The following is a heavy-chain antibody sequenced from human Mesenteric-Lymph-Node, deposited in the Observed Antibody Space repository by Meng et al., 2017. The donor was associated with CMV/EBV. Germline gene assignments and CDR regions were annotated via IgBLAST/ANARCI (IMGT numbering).Heavy chain of an antibody. D-gene: IGHD6-13*01. CDR2: ISAYNGNT. CDR1: GYTFTSYD. Sequence: ASVKVSCKASGYTFTSYDINWVRQATGRGLEWMGWISAYNGNTNYAQKFRGRVTMTTDTSTGTAYMELRSLKSDDTAVYYCARDLAEQQLVQYFQHWGQGTLVTVSS. J-gene: IGHJ1*01. CDR3: ARDLAEQQLVQYFQH. V-gene: IGHV1-18*01.